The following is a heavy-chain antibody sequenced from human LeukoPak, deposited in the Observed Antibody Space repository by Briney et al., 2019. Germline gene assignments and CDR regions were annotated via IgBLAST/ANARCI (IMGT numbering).Heavy chain of an antibody. V-gene: IGHV4-38-2*02. D-gene: IGHD6-13*01. CDR1: GYSISSGYY. Sequence: PSETLSLTCTVSGYSISSGYYWRWVRPPPGKGPEWIGEINHSGSTNYNPSLKSRVTISVDTAKNQFSLKLSSVTAADTAVYYCASMSVQGSWYYYYYYMDVWGKGTTVTISS. J-gene: IGHJ6*03. CDR3: ASMSVQGSWYYYYYYMDV. CDR2: INHSGST.